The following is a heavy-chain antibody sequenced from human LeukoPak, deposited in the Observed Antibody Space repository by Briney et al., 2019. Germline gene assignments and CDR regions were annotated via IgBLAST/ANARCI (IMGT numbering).Heavy chain of an antibody. Sequence: SETLSLTCTVSGGSISIYYWSWIRQPPGKGLEWIGYIYYSGSTNYNPSLKSRVTISVDTSKNQFSLKLSSVTAADTAVYYCARHPQYCSGGSCYSGVPVYYFDYWGQGTLVTVSS. CDR3: ARHPQYCSGGSCYSGVPVYYFDY. D-gene: IGHD2-15*01. J-gene: IGHJ4*02. V-gene: IGHV4-59*08. CDR1: GGSISIYY. CDR2: IYYSGST.